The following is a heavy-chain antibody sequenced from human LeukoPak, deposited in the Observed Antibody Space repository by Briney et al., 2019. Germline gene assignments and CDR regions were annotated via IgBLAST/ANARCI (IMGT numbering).Heavy chain of an antibody. D-gene: IGHD4-17*01. V-gene: IGHV3-23*01. CDR2: ISGSGGST. CDR3: AKDLVYDYGDYGGRGFFDY. Sequence: GGSLRLSCAASGFTFSTHAMSWVRQAPGKGLEWVSAISGSGGSTYYADSVKGRFTISRDNSKNTLYLQMNSLRAEDTAVYYCAKDLVYDYGDYGGRGFFDYWGQGTLVTVSS. J-gene: IGHJ4*02. CDR1: GFTFSTHA.